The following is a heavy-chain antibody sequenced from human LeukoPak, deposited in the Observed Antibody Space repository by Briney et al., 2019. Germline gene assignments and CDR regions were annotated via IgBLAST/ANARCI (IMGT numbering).Heavy chain of an antibody. CDR2: INNDGSTT. CDR1: GVTFSEAW. D-gene: IGHD3-10*01. J-gene: IGHJ1*01. CDR3: ARGSGPGMNEYFHL. Sequence: PGGSLRLSCAASGVTFSEAWMHWVRQAPGKGLVWVSRINNDGSTTRYADSVKGRFTISRDNAKNTLYLQMNSLRAEDTAVYYCARGSGPGMNEYFHLWGQGTLVTVSS. V-gene: IGHV3-74*01.